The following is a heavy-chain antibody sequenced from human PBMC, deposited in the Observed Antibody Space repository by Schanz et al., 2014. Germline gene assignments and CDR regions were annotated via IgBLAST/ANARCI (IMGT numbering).Heavy chain of an antibody. D-gene: IGHD1-1*01. Sequence: VQLLESGGGVVQPGRSLRLSCAASGFTFSSYAMHWVRQAPGKGLEWVAVMSYDGSNKYYADSVKGRFTISRDNAKNSLYLQMNGLRAEDTAVFYCARDGAELYYFDDWGQGTLVTVSS. CDR1: GFTFSSYA. CDR3: ARDGAELYYFDD. J-gene: IGHJ4*02. CDR2: MSYDGSNK. V-gene: IGHV3-30-3*01.